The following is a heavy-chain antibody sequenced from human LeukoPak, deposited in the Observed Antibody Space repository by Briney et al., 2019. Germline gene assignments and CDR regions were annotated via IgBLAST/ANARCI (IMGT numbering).Heavy chain of an antibody. Sequence: GGSLRLSCAASGFTFSNAWMSWVRQAPGKGLEWVGRIKSKTDGGTTDYAAPVKGRFTISRDDSKNTLYLQMNSLKTEDTAVYYCTTQSKNYDIWGDYYYYGMDVWGQGTTVTVSS. CDR1: GFTFSNAW. J-gene: IGHJ6*02. V-gene: IGHV3-15*01. CDR2: IKSKTDGGTT. CDR3: TTQSKNYDIWGDYYYYGMDV. D-gene: IGHD3-9*01.